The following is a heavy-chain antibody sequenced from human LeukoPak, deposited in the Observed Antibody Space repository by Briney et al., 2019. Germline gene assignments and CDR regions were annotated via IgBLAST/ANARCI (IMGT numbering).Heavy chain of an antibody. J-gene: IGHJ3*02. V-gene: IGHV3-53*01. CDR1: GFTVSANH. CDR2: IYSGGSI. D-gene: IGHD2-21*02. Sequence: GGSLRLSCAASGFTVSANHMSWVRQAPGRGLDWVSTIYSGGSIYYADSVKGRFTISRDNSKNTLYLQMNSLRVEDTAVYYCARASRVTTRLDAFDIWGQGTMVTVSS. CDR3: ARASRVTTRLDAFDI.